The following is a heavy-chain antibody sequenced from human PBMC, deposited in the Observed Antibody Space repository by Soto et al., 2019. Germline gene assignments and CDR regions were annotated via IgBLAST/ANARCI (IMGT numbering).Heavy chain of an antibody. Sequence: ASVKVSCKASGYTFTGYYMHWVRQAPGQGLEWMGWINPNSGGTNYAQKFQGRVTMTRDTSISTAYMELSRLRSDDTAVYYCARDSHFGGYIDFDYWGQGTLVTVYS. D-gene: IGHD4-17*01. V-gene: IGHV1-2*02. CDR2: INPNSGGT. CDR1: GYTFTGYY. J-gene: IGHJ4*02. CDR3: ARDSHFGGYIDFDY.